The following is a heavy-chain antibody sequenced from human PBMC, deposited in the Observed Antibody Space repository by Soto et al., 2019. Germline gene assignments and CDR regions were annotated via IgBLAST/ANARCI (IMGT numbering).Heavy chain of an antibody. CDR3: ARGVGDRDSHVDY. Sequence: QVQLVQSGAEVKKPRSSVKVSCKASGGTFSRYAISWVRQAPRKGLEWMGGIIPTFGTANYAQKFQGRGTIPADESTSTAYIELSSLTSEDTAVNCFARGVGDRDSHVDYGGQVSVVAVSS. CDR1: GGTFSRYA. CDR2: IIPTFGTA. D-gene: IGHD2-15*01. J-gene: IGHJ4*02. V-gene: IGHV1-69*01.